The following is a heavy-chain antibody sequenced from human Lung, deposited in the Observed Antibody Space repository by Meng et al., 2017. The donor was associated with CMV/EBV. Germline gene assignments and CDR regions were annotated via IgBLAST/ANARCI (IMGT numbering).Heavy chain of an antibody. Sequence: QEQLVQSGSELKKPGASVKVSCKASGYSFTSYSLNWLRQAPGQGLEWLGWINTYSGNPTYAQGFTGRIVFSLDTSVSTAYLQISSLKAEDTAVYYCARAWDTMGFWGQGTLVTVSS. D-gene: IGHD3-10*01. CDR1: GYSFTSYS. J-gene: IGHJ1*01. V-gene: IGHV7-4-1*02. CDR3: ARAWDTMGF. CDR2: INTYSGNP.